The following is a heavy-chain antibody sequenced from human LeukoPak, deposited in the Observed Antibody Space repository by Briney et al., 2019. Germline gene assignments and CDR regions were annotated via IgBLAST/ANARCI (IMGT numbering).Heavy chain of an antibody. D-gene: IGHD3-10*01. Sequence: GGSLRLSCAASGFTFSSDWMSWVRQAPGKGLEWVAVISYDGSNKCYADSVKGRFTISRDNSKNTLYLQMSSLRAGDTAVYYCAKAGHYGSGSYYSDYWGRGTLVTVSP. CDR1: GFTFSSDW. J-gene: IGHJ4*02. V-gene: IGHV3-30*18. CDR2: ISYDGSNK. CDR3: AKAGHYGSGSYYSDY.